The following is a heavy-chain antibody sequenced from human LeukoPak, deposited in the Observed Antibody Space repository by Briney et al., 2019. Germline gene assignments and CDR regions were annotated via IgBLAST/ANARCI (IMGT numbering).Heavy chain of an antibody. Sequence: GGSLRLSCAASGFTFSSYAMSWVRQAPGKGLEWVSAISGSGGSTYYADSVKGRFTISRDNSKNMLYLQMNSLRAEDTAVYYCAKSGDYYDSSGYCDYWGQGTLVTVSS. D-gene: IGHD3-22*01. CDR3: AKSGDYYDSSGYCDY. CDR2: ISGSGGST. J-gene: IGHJ4*02. CDR1: GFTFSSYA. V-gene: IGHV3-23*01.